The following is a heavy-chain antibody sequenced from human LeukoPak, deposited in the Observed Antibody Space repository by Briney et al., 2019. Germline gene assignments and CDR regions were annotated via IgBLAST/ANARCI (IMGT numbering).Heavy chain of an antibody. Sequence: PSETLSLTCTVSGGSISSYYWSWIRQPPGKGLEWIGYIYYSGSTNYNPSLKSRVTISVDTSKNQFSLKLSSVTAADTAVYYCARYSYDILTGYPKGWFDPWGQGTLVTVSS. CDR1: GGSISSYY. D-gene: IGHD3-9*01. J-gene: IGHJ5*02. V-gene: IGHV4-59*01. CDR3: ARYSYDILTGYPKGWFDP. CDR2: IYYSGST.